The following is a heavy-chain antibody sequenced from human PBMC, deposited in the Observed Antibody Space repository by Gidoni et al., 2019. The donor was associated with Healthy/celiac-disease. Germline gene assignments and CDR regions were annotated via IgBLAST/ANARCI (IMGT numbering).Heavy chain of an antibody. CDR3: AKPPDFYYYGMDV. V-gene: IGHV3-30*02. Sequence: QVPLVESGGGVVQPGGSLRLSCAASGFTFSSYGMHWVRQAPGKGLEWVAFIRYDGSNKYYADSVKGRFTISRDNSKNTLYLQMNSLRAEDTAVYYCAKPPDFYYYGMDVWGQGTTVTVSS. CDR2: IRYDGSNK. J-gene: IGHJ6*02. CDR1: GFTFSSYG.